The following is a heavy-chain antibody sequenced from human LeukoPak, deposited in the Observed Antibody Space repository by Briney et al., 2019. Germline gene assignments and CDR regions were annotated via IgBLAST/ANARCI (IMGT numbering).Heavy chain of an antibody. CDR2: ISSSSSYI. V-gene: IGHV3-21*01. CDR1: GFTFSSYS. CDR3: ARGEYQLLYVLDY. Sequence: PGGSLRLSCAASGFTFSSYSMNWVRQAPGKGLEWVSSISSSSSYIYYADSVKGRFTISRDNAKNSLYLQMNSLRAEGTAVYYCARGEYQLLYVLDYWGQGTLVTVSS. D-gene: IGHD2-2*02. J-gene: IGHJ4*02.